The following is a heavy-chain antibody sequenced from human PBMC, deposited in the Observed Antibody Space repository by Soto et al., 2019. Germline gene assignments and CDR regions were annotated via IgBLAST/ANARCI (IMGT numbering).Heavy chain of an antibody. CDR3: AVPIGTRRAPFDY. CDR2: IVVGSGNT. V-gene: IGHV1-58*01. CDR1: GFTFTSSA. Sequence: GASVKVSCKASGFTFTSSAVQWVRQARGQRLEWIGWIVVGSGNTNYAQKFQERVTITRDMSTSTAYMELSSLRSEDTAVYYCAVPIGTRRAPFDYWGQGTLVTVSS. J-gene: IGHJ4*02.